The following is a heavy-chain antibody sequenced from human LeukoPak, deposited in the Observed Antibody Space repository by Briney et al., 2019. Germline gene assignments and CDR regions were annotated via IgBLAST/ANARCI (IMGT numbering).Heavy chain of an antibody. J-gene: IGHJ6*03. CDR2: IYHSGST. V-gene: IGHV4-4*02. CDR3: ARVTIAVAASYYYYYYMDV. D-gene: IGHD6-19*01. CDR1: GGSISSSNW. Sequence: SGTLSLTCAVSGGSISSSNWWSWVRQPPGKGLEWIGEIYHSGSTNYNPSLKSRVTISVDTSKNQFSLKLSSVTAADTAVYYCARVTIAVAASYYYYYYMDVWGKGTTVTVSS.